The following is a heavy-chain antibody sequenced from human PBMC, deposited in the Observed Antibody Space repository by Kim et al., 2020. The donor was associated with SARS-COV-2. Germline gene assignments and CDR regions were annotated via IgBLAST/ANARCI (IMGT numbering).Heavy chain of an antibody. CDR3: ARDIGIVVVPAAIASGMDV. V-gene: IGHV3-30*07. J-gene: IGHJ6*02. D-gene: IGHD2-2*02. Sequence: GRLTISRDNSKNTLYLQMNSLRAEDTAVYYCARDIGIVVVPAAIASGMDVWGQGTTVTVSS.